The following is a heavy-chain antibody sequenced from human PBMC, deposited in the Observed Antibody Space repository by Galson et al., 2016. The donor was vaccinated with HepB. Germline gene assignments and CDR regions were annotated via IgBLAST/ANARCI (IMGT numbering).Heavy chain of an antibody. CDR3: ARVCIAARYYYGMDV. V-gene: IGHV3-30*04. J-gene: IGHJ6*02. D-gene: IGHD6-6*01. CDR1: GFTFSTYP. CDR2: ISYDGSNK. Sequence: SLRLSCAASGFTFSTYPMHWVRQAPGKGLEWVAIISYDGSNKYYADSVKGRFTISRDNSKNTLSLEMNSLRAEDTAVYYCARVCIAARYYYGMDVWGQGTTVTVSS.